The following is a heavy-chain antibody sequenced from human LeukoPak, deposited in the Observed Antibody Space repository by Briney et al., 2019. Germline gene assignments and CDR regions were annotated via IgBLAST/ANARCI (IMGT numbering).Heavy chain of an antibody. Sequence: GRSLRLSCAASGFTFISYAMHWVRQAPGKGLEWVAVISYDGSNKYYADSVKGRFTISRDNSKNTLYLQMNSLRAEDTAVYYCARERWFGELLSADGMDVWGQGTTVTVSS. D-gene: IGHD3-10*01. CDR3: ARERWFGELLSADGMDV. CDR2: ISYDGSNK. CDR1: GFTFISYA. J-gene: IGHJ6*02. V-gene: IGHV3-30-3*01.